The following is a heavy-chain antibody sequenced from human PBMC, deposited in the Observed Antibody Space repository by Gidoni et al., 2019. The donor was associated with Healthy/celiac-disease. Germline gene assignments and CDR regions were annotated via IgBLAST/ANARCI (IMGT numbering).Heavy chain of an antibody. CDR2: IYTSGST. V-gene: IGHV4-61*02. J-gene: IGHJ5*02. Sequence: QLQLQEPCLGLVKTSQTLSLTCTVSAGAIRSGSSYRSWIRQPAGKGQEWIGRIYTSGSTNYNPSIKSRVTMSVDTSKNQFSLKLSSVTDADTAVYYCARDHPYCTNGVCYTNWFDPWGQGTLVTVSS. CDR3: ARDHPYCTNGVCYTNWFDP. CDR1: AGAIRSGSSY. D-gene: IGHD2-8*01.